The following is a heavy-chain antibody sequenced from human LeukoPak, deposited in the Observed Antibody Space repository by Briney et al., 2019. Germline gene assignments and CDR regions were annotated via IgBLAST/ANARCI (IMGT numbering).Heavy chain of an antibody. D-gene: IGHD1-14*01. CDR2: INTNTGNP. Sequence: ASVKVSCKASGYTFSDYPMNWERQAPGQGLEWMGWINTNTGNPTYAQGFTGRFVFSLDTSVSTAYLQISSLKAEDTAVYYCARDAPGKYFVWFDPWGQGTLVTVSS. CDR3: ARDAPGKYFVWFDP. V-gene: IGHV7-4-1*02. CDR1: GYTFSDYP. J-gene: IGHJ5*02.